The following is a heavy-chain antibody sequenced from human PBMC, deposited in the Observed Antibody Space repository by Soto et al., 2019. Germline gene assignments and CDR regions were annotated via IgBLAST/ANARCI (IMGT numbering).Heavy chain of an antibody. V-gene: IGHV3-74*01. Sequence: EVQLVESGGGLVRPGGSLRLSCAASGFTFSYYWMHWVRQAPGKGLVWVSRIHSDGSSTTYADFVKGRFIISRDNARNXXXXXXXXXXXXXXAXXXXXXXDRGAFDLWGQGTVVTVSS. CDR1: GFTFSYYW. CDR2: IHSDGSST. CDR3: XXXDRGAFDL. J-gene: IGHJ3*01. D-gene: IGHD1-26*01.